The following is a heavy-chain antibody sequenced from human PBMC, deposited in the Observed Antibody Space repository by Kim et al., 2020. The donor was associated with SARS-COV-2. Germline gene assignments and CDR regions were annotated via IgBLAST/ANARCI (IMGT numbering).Heavy chain of an antibody. CDR1: GFTFGDYV. Sequence: GGSLRLSCAASGFTFGDYVMHWVRQAPGKGLEWVSGISWNSGSIGYADSVKGRFTISRDNAKNSLYLQMNSLRAEDTALYYCAKDKDYYGSGSSFDYWGQGTLVTVSS. V-gene: IGHV3-9*01. D-gene: IGHD3-10*01. J-gene: IGHJ4*02. CDR2: ISWNSGSI. CDR3: AKDKDYYGSGSSFDY.